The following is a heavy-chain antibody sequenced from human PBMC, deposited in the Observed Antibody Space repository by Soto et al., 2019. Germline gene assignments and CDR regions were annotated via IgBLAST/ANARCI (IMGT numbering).Heavy chain of an antibody. D-gene: IGHD1-1*01. V-gene: IGHV3-33*01. CDR3: ARQSLGNIRLRGLDY. Sequence: QVQLVESGGGVVQPGRSLRLSCAASGFTFSDFGMHWVRQAPGKGLEWVAVIWYDGSNKYYVDSVKGRFTISRDNSKNTLYRQMNSLRAEDTAVYYCARQSLGNIRLRGLDYWGQGTLVTVSS. CDR1: GFTFSDFG. CDR2: IWYDGSNK. J-gene: IGHJ4*02.